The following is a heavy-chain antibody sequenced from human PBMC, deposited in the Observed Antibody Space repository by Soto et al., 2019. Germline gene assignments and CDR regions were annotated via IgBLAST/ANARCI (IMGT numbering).Heavy chain of an antibody. CDR3: ATGVRGVFLV. CDR1: GVSLTTTGVG. V-gene: IGHV2-5*02. J-gene: IGHJ1*01. CDR2: IYWDDDK. Sequence: KESGPTLVKPTQTLTLTCAFSGVSLTTTGVGVGWIRQPPGKALEWLAIIYWDDDKRYSPSLKSRLTITKDTSKHQVVLTMTNVDSVDTATYYCATGVRGVFLVWGQGTLVTVSS. D-gene: IGHD3-10*01.